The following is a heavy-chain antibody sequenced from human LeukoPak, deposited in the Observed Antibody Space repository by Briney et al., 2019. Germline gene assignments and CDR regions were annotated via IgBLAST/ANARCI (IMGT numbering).Heavy chain of an antibody. CDR3: ARPRITMVRGVILGYYFDY. J-gene: IGHJ4*02. Sequence: SETLSLTCAVYGGSFSGYYWSWIRQPPGKGLEWIVEINHSGSTNYNPSLKSRVAISVDTSKNQFSLKLSSVTAADTAVYYCARPRITMVRGVILGYYFDYWGQGPLVTVSS. CDR1: GGSFSGYY. CDR2: INHSGST. D-gene: IGHD3-10*01. V-gene: IGHV4-34*01.